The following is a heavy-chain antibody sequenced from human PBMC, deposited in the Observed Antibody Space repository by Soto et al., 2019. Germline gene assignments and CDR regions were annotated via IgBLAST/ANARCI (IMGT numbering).Heavy chain of an antibody. D-gene: IGHD1-1*01. J-gene: IGHJ4*02. CDR2: NYWDDNK. CDR1: GFSLSSRGVG. Sequence: QITLKESGPPLVKPTQTLTLTCTFSGFSLSSRGVGVGWIRQPPGKALEWLALNYWDDNKRYSPSLKSRLTITKDTSKNQVVLTMTNMDPVDTATYYCAHRSSENWKARFDDWGQGTLVTVSS. CDR3: AHRSSENWKARFDD. V-gene: IGHV2-5*02.